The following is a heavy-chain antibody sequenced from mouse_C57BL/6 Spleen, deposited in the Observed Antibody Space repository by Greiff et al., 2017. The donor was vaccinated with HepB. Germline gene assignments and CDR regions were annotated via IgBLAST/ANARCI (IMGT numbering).Heavy chain of an antibody. V-gene: IGHV1-50*01. CDR1: GYTFTSYW. CDR3: ARRDCGSSPAMDY. Sequence: QVQLQQPGAELVKPGASVKLSCKASGYTFTSYWMQWVKQRPGQGLEWIGEIDPSDSYTNYNQKFKGKATLTVDTSSSTAYMQLSSLTSEDSAVYYCARRDCGSSPAMDYWGQGTSVTVSS. D-gene: IGHD1-1*01. J-gene: IGHJ4*01. CDR2: IDPSDSYT.